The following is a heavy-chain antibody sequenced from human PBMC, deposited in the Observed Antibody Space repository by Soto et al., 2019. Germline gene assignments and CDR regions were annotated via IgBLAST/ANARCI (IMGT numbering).Heavy chain of an antibody. V-gene: IGHV4-34*01. CDR1: GGSFSGYY. J-gene: IGHJ4*02. CDR2: INQSGST. CDR3: AITYSSSWSPFEY. Sequence: QVQLQQWGAGLLKPSETLSLTCAVYGGSFSGYYWSWIRQPPGKGLEWIGEINQSGSTNYNPSLKRRVTISVDTSKNQFSLKLTSVTAADTAVYYCAITYSSSWSPFEYWGQGTLVTVSS. D-gene: IGHD6-13*01.